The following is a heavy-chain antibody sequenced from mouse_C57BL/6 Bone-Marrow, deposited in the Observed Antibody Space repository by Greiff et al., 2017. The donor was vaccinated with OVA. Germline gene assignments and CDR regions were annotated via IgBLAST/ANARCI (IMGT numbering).Heavy chain of an antibody. J-gene: IGHJ2*01. CDR1: GYTFTSYT. V-gene: IGHV1-4*01. CDR2: INPSSGYT. Sequence: QVQLKESGAELARPGASVKMSCKASGYTFTSYTMHWVKQRPGQGLEWIGYINPSSGYTKYNQKFKDQATLTADKSSSTAYMQLSSLTSEDSAVYYCARRDLYYGSSYEDYWGQGTTLTVSS. D-gene: IGHD1-1*01. CDR3: ARRDLYYGSSYEDY.